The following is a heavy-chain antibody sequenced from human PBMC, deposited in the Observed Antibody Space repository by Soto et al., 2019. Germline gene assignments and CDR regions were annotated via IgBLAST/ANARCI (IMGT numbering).Heavy chain of an antibody. J-gene: IGHJ4*02. CDR2: GSDGTGST. CDR3: AKWNGYGHY. Sequence: EVQLLQSGGGLVQPGGSLRLSCAASGFSVNTYGVTWVRQAPGKMLEWVSGGSDGTGSTFYADSVKGRFTISRANYNNTMYLHMNSLRVEDKAVYYCAKWNGYGHYWGQGTLVTVSS. V-gene: IGHV3-23*01. D-gene: IGHD1-1*01. CDR1: GFSVNTYG.